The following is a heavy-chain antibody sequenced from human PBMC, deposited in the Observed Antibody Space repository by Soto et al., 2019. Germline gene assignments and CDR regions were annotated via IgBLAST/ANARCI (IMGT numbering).Heavy chain of an antibody. CDR2: ILYEGNNK. Sequence: GGSLRLSCAAFGFRLSSSSMNWDRQAPGRGLEWVAVILYEGNNKYYADSVNGRFTIARDKSKSTLFLQMNCLRVEDTAIYYCAREQYDSSGYFAYFQNWGQGTLVTV. D-gene: IGHD3-22*01. CDR1: GFRLSSSS. V-gene: IGHV3-30-3*01. CDR3: AREQYDSSGYFAYFQN. J-gene: IGHJ1*01.